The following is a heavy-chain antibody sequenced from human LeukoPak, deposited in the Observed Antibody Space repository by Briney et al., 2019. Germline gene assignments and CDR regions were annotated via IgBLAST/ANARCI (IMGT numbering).Heavy chain of an antibody. CDR3: ARDTYGDYPLDY. CDR1: GYTFTGYF. CDR2: INPNSGGT. V-gene: IGHV1-2*02. Sequence: ASVKVSCKASGYTFTGYFMHWVRQAPGQGLEWMGWINPNSGGTDYAQKFQGRVTMTRDTSISTAYMELSRLRSDDTAVYYCARDTYGDYPLDYWGQGTLVTVSS. J-gene: IGHJ4*02. D-gene: IGHD4-17*01.